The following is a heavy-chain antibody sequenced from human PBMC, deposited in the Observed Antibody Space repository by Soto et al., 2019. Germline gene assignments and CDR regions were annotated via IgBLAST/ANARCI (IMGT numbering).Heavy chain of an antibody. CDR2: IDPSDSYT. CDR3: ARTSMQSRGYSYGHGGMDV. Sequence: EVQLVQSGAEVKKPGESLRISCKGSGYSVTSYWISWVRQMPGKGLEWMGRIDPSDSYTNYIPSFQGHFTTSADKSISTAYLQWSSLKASDTAMYYCARTSMQSRGYSYGHGGMDVWGQGTTVTVSS. CDR1: GYSVTSYW. J-gene: IGHJ6*02. D-gene: IGHD5-18*01. V-gene: IGHV5-10-1*01.